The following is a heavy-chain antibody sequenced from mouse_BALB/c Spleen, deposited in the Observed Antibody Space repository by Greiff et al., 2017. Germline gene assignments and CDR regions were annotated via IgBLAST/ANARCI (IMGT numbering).Heavy chain of an antibody. V-gene: IGHV1-53*01. CDR2: INPSNGGT. CDR1: GYTFTSYY. D-gene: IGHD1-2*01. CDR3: APRLHWYFDV. Sequence: QVQLQQPGAELVKPGASVKLSCKASGYTFTSYYMYWVKQRPGQGLEWIGGINPSNGGTNFNEKFKGKATLTADKSSNTAYMQLSSLTSEDSAVYFCAPRLHWYFDVWGAGTTVTVSS. J-gene: IGHJ1*01.